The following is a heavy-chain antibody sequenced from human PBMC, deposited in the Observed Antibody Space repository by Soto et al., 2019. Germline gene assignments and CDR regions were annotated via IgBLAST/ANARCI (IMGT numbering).Heavy chain of an antibody. D-gene: IGHD2-15*01. J-gene: IGHJ5*02. CDR1: GGSISSGGYS. Sequence: SETLSLTCAVSGGSISSGGYSWSWIRQPPGKGLEWIGYIYHSGSTYYNPSLKSRVTISVDRSKNQFSLKLSSVTAADTAVYYCAREGYGGNENWFDPWGQGTLVTVSS. CDR3: AREGYGGNENWFDP. V-gene: IGHV4-30-2*01. CDR2: IYHSGST.